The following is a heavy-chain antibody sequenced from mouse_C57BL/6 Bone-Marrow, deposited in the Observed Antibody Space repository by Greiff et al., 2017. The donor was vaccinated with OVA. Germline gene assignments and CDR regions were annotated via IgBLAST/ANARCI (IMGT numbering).Heavy chain of an antibody. CDR3: TRRAYSNNAMDY. V-gene: IGHV5-9-1*02. D-gene: IGHD2-5*01. J-gene: IGHJ4*01. CDR1: GFTFSSYA. Sequence: EVKLMESGEGLVKPGGSLKLSCAASGFTFSSYAMSWVRQTPEKRLEWVAYISSGGDYIYYADTVKGRFTISRDNARNTLYLQMSSLKSEDTAMYYCTRRAYSNNAMDYWGQGTSVTVSS. CDR2: ISSGGDYI.